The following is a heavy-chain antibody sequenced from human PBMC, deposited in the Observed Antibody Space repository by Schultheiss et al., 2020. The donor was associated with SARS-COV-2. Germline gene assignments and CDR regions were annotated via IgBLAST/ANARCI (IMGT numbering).Heavy chain of an antibody. D-gene: IGHD3-22*01. V-gene: IGHV3-74*01. J-gene: IGHJ4*02. CDR2: INSDGSST. CDR1: GFTFSSYW. Sequence: GGSLRLSCAASGFTFSSYWMHWVRQGPGKGLVWVSRINSDGSSTSYADSVKGRFTISRDNAKNTLYLQMNSLRAEDTAVYYCARDENYYDSSGYFDYWIQGALVTVSS. CDR3: ARDENYYDSSGYFDY.